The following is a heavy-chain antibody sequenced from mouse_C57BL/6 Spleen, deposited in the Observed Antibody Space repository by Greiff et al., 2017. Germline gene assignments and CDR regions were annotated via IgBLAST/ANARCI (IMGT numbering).Heavy chain of an antibody. CDR3: ARHYYGTDY. CDR1: GFTFSSYG. D-gene: IGHD1-1*01. Sequence: EVHLVESGGDLVKPGGSLKLSCAASGFTFSSYGMSWVRQTPDKRLEWVATISSGGSYTYYADSVKGRFTISRDNAKNTLYLQMSSLKSEDTTMYYCARHYYGTDYWGQGTTLTVSS. J-gene: IGHJ2*01. V-gene: IGHV5-6*01. CDR2: ISSGGSYT.